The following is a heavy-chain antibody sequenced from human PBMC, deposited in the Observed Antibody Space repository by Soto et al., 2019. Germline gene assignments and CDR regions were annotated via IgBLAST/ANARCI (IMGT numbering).Heavy chain of an antibody. Sequence: SQTLSLTCAISGDSVSSNSAAWNWIRQSPSRGLEWLGRTYYRSKWYNDYAVPVKSRITINPDTSKNQFSLQLNSVTPEDTAVYYCARDLMRSSSWYDYYYGMDVWGQGTTVTVSS. D-gene: IGHD6-13*01. CDR2: TYYRSKWYN. CDR1: GDSVSSNSAA. J-gene: IGHJ6*02. V-gene: IGHV6-1*01. CDR3: ARDLMRSSSWYDYYYGMDV.